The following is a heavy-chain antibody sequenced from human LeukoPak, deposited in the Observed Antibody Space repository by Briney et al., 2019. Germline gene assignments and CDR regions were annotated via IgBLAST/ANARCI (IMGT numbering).Heavy chain of an antibody. CDR3: ARESHYYGSGTPLVDY. Sequence: SETLSLTCTVSGYSISSGYYWGWIRQPPGKGLEWIGSIYHSGSTYYNPSLKSRVTISVDTSKNQFSLKLSSVTAADTAVYYCARESHYYGSGTPLVDYWGQGTLVTVSS. CDR1: GYSISSGYY. J-gene: IGHJ4*02. V-gene: IGHV4-38-2*02. CDR2: IYHSGST. D-gene: IGHD3-10*01.